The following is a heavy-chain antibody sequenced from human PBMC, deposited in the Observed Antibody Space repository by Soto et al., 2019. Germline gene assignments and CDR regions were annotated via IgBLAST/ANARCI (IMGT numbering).Heavy chain of an antibody. D-gene: IGHD2-15*01. J-gene: IGHJ4*02. CDR2: VGGSGDST. Sequence: EVQLLDSGGGLVQPGGSLRLSCAASGFTFSNYAMSWVRQAPGKGLEWVSGVGGSGDSTYYADSVKGRFTIPRDNSKDTLYLQMNSLRAEDTAVYYCAKSPLGYCSGGSCYPPHYFDYWGQGTLVTVSS. CDR3: AKSPLGYCSGGSCYPPHYFDY. V-gene: IGHV3-23*01. CDR1: GFTFSNYA.